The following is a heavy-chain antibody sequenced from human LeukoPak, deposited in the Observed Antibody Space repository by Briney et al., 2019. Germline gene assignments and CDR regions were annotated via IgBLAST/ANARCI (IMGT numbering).Heavy chain of an antibody. J-gene: IGHJ6*02. CDR2: ISGSGGST. CDR1: GFTFSSYA. CDR3: AKVSNYYYYYGMDV. Sequence: PGGSLRLPCAASGFTFSSYAMNWVRQAPGKGLEWVSGISGSGGSTNYADSVKGRFTISRDSSKNTLYLQMNSLRAEDTAVYYCAKVSNYYYYYGMDVWGQGTTVTVSS. V-gene: IGHV3-23*01.